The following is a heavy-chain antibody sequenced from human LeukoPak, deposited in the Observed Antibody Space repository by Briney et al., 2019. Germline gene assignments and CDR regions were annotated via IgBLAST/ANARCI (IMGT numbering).Heavy chain of an antibody. J-gene: IGHJ4*02. D-gene: IGHD3-22*01. CDR1: GYXXTNYX. CDR2: IDTNTGNP. Sequence: VKVSXXXSGYXXTNYXLNWVRQAPGQGLEWMGWIDTNTGNPTYAQGFIGRFVFSLDTSVTTAYLQISSLKAEDTAVYYCARGYDTTGYFSYWGQGTLVTVSS. CDR3: ARGYDTTGYFSY. V-gene: IGHV7-4-1*02.